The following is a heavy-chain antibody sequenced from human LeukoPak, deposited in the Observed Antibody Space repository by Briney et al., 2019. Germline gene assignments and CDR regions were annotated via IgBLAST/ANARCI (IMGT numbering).Heavy chain of an antibody. CDR2: INHSGST. CDR1: GGSFSGYY. J-gene: IGHJ6*02. CDR3: AGTYYDFWSGFPYYYYGMDV. D-gene: IGHD3-3*01. Sequence: SETLSLTCAVYGGSFSGYYWSWIRQPPGKGLEWIGEINHSGSTNYNPSLKSRVTISVDTSKNQFSLKLSSVTAADTAVYYCAGTYYDFWSGFPYYYYGMDVWGQGTTVTVSS. V-gene: IGHV4-34*01.